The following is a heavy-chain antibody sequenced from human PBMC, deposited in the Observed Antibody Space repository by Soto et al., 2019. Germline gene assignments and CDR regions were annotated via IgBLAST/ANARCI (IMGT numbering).Heavy chain of an antibody. Sequence: SETLSLTCVVSGGSLSSYYWSWIRQPPGKGLEWIGYIYYSGSTNYNPSLKSRVTISVDTSKNQFSLKLSSVTAADTAVYYCARTWGSTNDNWGQGTLVTVSS. CDR3: ARTWGSTNDN. V-gene: IGHV4-59*01. J-gene: IGHJ4*02. D-gene: IGHD3-16*01. CDR2: IYYSGST. CDR1: GGSLSSYY.